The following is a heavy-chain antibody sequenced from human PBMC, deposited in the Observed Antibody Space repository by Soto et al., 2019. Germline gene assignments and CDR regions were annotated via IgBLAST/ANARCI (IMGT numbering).Heavy chain of an antibody. CDR1: GFTFSSYG. Sequence: QVQLVESGGGVVQPGRSLRLSCAASGFTFSSYGMHWVRQAPGRGLEWVAVIWYDGSNKYYADSVKGRFTISRDNSKNTLYLQMTSLRAEDTAVYYCARESQYYYDNWGQGTLVTVSS. V-gene: IGHV3-33*01. CDR3: ARESQYYYDN. CDR2: IWYDGSNK. J-gene: IGHJ1*01. D-gene: IGHD3-22*01.